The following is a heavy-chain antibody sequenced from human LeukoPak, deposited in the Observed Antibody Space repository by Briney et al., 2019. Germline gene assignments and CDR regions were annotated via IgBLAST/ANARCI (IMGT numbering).Heavy chain of an antibody. CDR2: INHSGST. Sequence: SETLSLTCAVYGVSFSGYYWSWIRQPPGKGLEWIGEINHSGSTNYNPSLKSRVTISVDTSKNQFSLKLSSVTAADTAVYYCARLRDGRWLLEYWGQGTLVTVSS. V-gene: IGHV4-34*01. CDR3: ARLRDGRWLLEY. J-gene: IGHJ4*02. D-gene: IGHD5-24*01. CDR1: GVSFSGYY.